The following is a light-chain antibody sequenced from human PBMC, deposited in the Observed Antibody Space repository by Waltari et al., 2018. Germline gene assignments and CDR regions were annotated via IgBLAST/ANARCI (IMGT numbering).Light chain of an antibody. CDR3: QQYYEWPLT. CDR2: GAS. Sequence: EIVMTQSPATLSVSPGERATLSCRASQSVSSTFAGYQQKPGQPPILLIYGASTRATATPARFSGSGSGKEFTLAISSLQSEDFAVYYCQQYYEWPLTFGGGTKVEIK. J-gene: IGKJ4*01. CDR1: QSVSST. V-gene: IGKV3D-15*01.